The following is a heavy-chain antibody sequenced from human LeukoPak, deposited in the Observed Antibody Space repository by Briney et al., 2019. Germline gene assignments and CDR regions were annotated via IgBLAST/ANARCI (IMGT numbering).Heavy chain of an antibody. V-gene: IGHV3-48*04. CDR1: GFTFSSYS. CDR3: ARDPYSSSSYGWFDP. CDR2: ISSSSSTI. D-gene: IGHD6-6*01. Sequence: PGGSLRLSCAASGFTFSSYSMNWVRQAPGKGLEWVSYISSSSSTIYYADSVKGRFTISRDNAKNSLYLQMNSLRAEDTAVYYCARDPYSSSSYGWFDPWGQGTLVTVSS. J-gene: IGHJ5*02.